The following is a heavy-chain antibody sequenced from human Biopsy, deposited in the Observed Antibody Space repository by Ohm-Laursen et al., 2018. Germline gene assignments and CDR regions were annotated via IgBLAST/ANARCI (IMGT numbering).Heavy chain of an antibody. D-gene: IGHD3-22*01. CDR3: ARKSFYESGGFDY. V-gene: IGHV1-2*02. J-gene: IGHJ4*02. Sequence: SSVKVSCKTSGYTFNDYYIHWVRQAPGQGLEWMGWSKPNHNTKYAEKFQDRVTLTRDTTTGTAYMELSSLRRDDTAIYYCARKSFYESGGFDYWGQGTPVSVS. CDR2: SKPNHNT. CDR1: GYTFNDYY.